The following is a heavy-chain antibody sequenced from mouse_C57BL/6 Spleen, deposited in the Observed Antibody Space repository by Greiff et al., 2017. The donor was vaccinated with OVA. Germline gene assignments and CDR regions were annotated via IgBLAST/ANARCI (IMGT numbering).Heavy chain of an antibody. J-gene: IGHJ2*01. Sequence: QVQLQQPGTELVKPGASVKLSCKASGYTFTSYWMHWVKQRPGQGLEWIGNINPSNGGTNYNEKFKSKATLTVDKSSSTAYMQLSSLTSEDSAVYYGASENTAQATYVDYWGQGTTLTVSS. CDR3: ASENTAQATYVDY. V-gene: IGHV1-53*01. CDR1: GYTFTSYW. D-gene: IGHD3-2*02. CDR2: INPSNGGT.